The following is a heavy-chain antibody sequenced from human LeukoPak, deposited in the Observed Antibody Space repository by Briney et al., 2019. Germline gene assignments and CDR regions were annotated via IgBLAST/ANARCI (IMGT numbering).Heavy chain of an antibody. V-gene: IGHV2-5*01. J-gene: IGHJ4*02. CDR1: GFSLRTGGVG. D-gene: IGHD4-17*01. Sequence: SGPTLVKPPQTLTLTCTFSGFSLRTGGVGVGWIRQPPGKALEWLALIYWNDDKRYSPSLKSRLTITKDTSKNQVVLTMTNMDPVDTATYYCARTTMTNGPDYWGQGTLVTVSS. CDR3: ARTTMTNGPDY. CDR2: IYWNDDK.